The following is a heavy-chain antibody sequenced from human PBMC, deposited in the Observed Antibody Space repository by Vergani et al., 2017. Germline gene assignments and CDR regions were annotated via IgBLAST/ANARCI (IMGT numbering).Heavy chain of an antibody. CDR1: GYSFSSYW. CDR3: ARGTTPYFDL. V-gene: IGHV5-10-1*03. CDR2: IDPSDSYT. D-gene: IGHD1-7*01. Sequence: EVQLVQSGAEVKKPGESLRISCKGSGYSFSSYWISWVRQMPGKGLEWMGSIDPSDSYTNYSPSFEGHVTISADKSIRTAYLQGSSLKASGTAMYYCARGTTPYFDLWGRGTLVTVSS. J-gene: IGHJ2*01.